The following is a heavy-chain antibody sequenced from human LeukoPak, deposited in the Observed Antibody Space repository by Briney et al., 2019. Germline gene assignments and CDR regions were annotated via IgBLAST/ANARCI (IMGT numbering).Heavy chain of an antibody. CDR1: GGSISSHY. CDR2: IYYSGST. D-gene: IGHD3-22*01. Sequence: PSETLSLTCTDSGGSISSHYWSWIRQPPGKGLEWIGYIYYSGSTNYNPSLKSRVTISVDTSKNQFSLKLSSVTAADTAVYYCARDTGGYYDYWGQGTLVTVSS. CDR3: ARDTGGYYDY. V-gene: IGHV4-59*11. J-gene: IGHJ4*02.